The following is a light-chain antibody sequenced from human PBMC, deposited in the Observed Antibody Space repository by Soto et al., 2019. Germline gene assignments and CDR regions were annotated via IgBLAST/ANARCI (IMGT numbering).Light chain of an antibody. CDR3: QSADSSGTYV. CDR2: KDS. J-gene: IGLJ1*01. V-gene: IGLV3-25*02. CDR1: ALPKQY. Sequence: SYELTQPPSVSVSPGQTARITCSGDALPKQYAHWYQQKPGQAPVMVIYKDSERPSGIPERFSGSSSGTTVTLTISGVQAEDEADYYCQSADSSGTYVFGTGTKVTVL.